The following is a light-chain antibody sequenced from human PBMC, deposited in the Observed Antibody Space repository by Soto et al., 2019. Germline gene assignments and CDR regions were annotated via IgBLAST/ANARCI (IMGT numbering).Light chain of an antibody. CDR2: GAS. CDR3: QQYGSSPWT. Sequence: EILLTQSPGTLSLSPGERATLSCRAIESVSRNYLSWYQQKPGQTPRLLIYGASSRATGIPDRVSGSGSGTDFTLTISRLEPEDFAVFYCQQYGSSPWTVGQGTKVEI. J-gene: IGKJ1*01. V-gene: IGKV3-20*01. CDR1: ESVSRNY.